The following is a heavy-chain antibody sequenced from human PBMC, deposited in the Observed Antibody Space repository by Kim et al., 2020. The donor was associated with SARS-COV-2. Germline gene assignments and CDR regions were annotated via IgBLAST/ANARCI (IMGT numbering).Heavy chain of an antibody. CDR2: SRNKVHSYTT. CDR1: GFTFSDHY. D-gene: IGHD6-6*01. V-gene: IGHV3-72*01. CDR3: VRGRPYYGLDV. Sequence: GGSLRLSCAASGFTFSDHYMDWVRQAPGKGLEWVGRSRNKVHSYTTENAASVKGRFTISRDVSKSSLYLQMNSLETEDTAVYYCVRGRPYYGLDVWGQGT. J-gene: IGHJ6*02.